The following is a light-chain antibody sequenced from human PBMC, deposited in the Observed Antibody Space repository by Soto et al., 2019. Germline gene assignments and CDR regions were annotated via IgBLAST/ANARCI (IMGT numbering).Light chain of an antibody. CDR3: YSWNSNSDTHYV. J-gene: IGLJ1*01. Sequence: QSALTQPASVSGSPGQSITISCTGTSSDIGASNYVSWYQQHPGQAPKLMISDDNNRPSGISDRFSGSKSGNTASLTISGLQAEDEADYYCYSWNSNSDTHYVFGTGTKLTVL. CDR1: SSDIGASNY. CDR2: DDN. V-gene: IGLV2-14*03.